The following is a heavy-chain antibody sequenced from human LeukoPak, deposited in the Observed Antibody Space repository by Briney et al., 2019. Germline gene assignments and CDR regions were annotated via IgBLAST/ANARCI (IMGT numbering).Heavy chain of an antibody. CDR1: GGSISSSSYY. CDR2: IYYSGST. V-gene: IGHV4-39*01. Sequence: SETLSLTCTVSGGSISSSSYYWGWIRQPPGKGLEWIGSIYYSGSTYYNPSLKSRVTISVDTSKNQFSLKLSSVTAADTAVYYCARAPYCSSTSCRYFDLWGRGTLVTVSS. D-gene: IGHD2-2*01. CDR3: ARAPYCSSTSCRYFDL. J-gene: IGHJ2*01.